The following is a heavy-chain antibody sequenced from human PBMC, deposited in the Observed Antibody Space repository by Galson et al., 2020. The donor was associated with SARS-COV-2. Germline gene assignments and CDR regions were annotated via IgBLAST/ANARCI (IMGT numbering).Heavy chain of an antibody. CDR1: GGSITNNNIY. D-gene: IGHD6-13*01. Sequence: SETLSLTCTVSGGSITNNNIYWGWIRQPPGKGLDWIGSINYSRTTYNNPSLKSRVNISLDTSKNQFSLTLTSVTAADTAVFYCARADQQLAPQDWFDPWGQGTLVTVSS. J-gene: IGHJ5*02. CDR2: INYSRTT. CDR3: ARADQQLAPQDWFDP. V-gene: IGHV4-39*07.